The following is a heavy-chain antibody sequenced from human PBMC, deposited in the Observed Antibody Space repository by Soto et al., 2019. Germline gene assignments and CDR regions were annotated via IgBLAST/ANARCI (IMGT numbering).Heavy chain of an antibody. CDR2: ISRDSTYL. J-gene: IGHJ4*02. D-gene: IGHD3-3*01. CDR3: ARDPYDFWSGPDY. CDR1: GFTFSSYN. V-gene: IGHV3-21*02. Sequence: EVQLVESGGGLVKPGGSLRLSCAASGFTFSSYNMNWVRQAPGKGLEWVSSISRDSTYLYYADSVRGRFTISRDSAKKSVFLQMDSLSGDDTAVYFCARDPYDFWSGPDYWGQGILVTVSS.